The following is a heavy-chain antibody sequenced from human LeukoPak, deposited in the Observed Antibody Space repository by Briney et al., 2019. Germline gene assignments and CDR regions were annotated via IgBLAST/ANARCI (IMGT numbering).Heavy chain of an antibody. Sequence: SQTLSLTXTVSGGPISSGDYYWSWIRQPPGKGLEWIGYIYYSGSTYYNPSLRSRVTISVDTSKNQFSLKLSSVTAADTAVYYCAGNLVATSSIDYWGQGTLVTVSS. CDR1: GGPISSGDYY. D-gene: IGHD5-12*01. CDR2: IYYSGST. J-gene: IGHJ4*02. V-gene: IGHV4-30-4*08. CDR3: AGNLVATSSIDY.